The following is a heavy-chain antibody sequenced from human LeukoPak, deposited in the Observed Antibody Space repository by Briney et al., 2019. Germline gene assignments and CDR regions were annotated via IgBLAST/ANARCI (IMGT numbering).Heavy chain of an antibody. J-gene: IGHJ4*02. CDR1: GYTFTSYG. CDR2: MSAYNGNT. Sequence: ASVKVSCKASGYTFTSYGISWVRQAPGQGLEWMGWMSAYNGNTNYAQKLQGRVTMTTDTSTSTAYMELRSLRSDDTAVYYCARRYSGSYRQRYYFDYWGQGTLVTVSS. D-gene: IGHD1-26*01. CDR3: ARRYSGSYRQRYYFDY. V-gene: IGHV1-18*01.